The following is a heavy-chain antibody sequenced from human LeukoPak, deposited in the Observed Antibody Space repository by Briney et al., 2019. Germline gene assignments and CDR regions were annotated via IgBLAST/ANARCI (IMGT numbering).Heavy chain of an antibody. CDR3: ARERDRPTDHSNDY. CDR2: ISAYNGNT. Sequence: PGASVKLSCKASGYTFTSYGISWVRQAPGQGLEWMGWISAYNGNTNYAQKLQGRVTMTTDTSTSTAYMELRSLRSDDTAVYYCARERDRPTDHSNDYWREGTLATDSS. J-gene: IGHJ4*02. CDR1: GYTFTSYG. V-gene: IGHV1-18*01.